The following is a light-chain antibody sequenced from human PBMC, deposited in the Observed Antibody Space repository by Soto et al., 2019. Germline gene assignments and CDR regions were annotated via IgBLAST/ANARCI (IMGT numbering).Light chain of an antibody. Sequence: QSALTQPPSVSAAPGQKVTVSCSGSSSNIGNNHVSWYQHLPGTAPKVLIYDNNKRPSGIPDRFSGSKSATSATLDITGLQTGDEADYYCGSWDRSLRGGVFGGGTKLTVL. CDR2: DNN. CDR3: GSWDRSLRGGV. V-gene: IGLV1-51*01. J-gene: IGLJ3*02. CDR1: SSNIGNNH.